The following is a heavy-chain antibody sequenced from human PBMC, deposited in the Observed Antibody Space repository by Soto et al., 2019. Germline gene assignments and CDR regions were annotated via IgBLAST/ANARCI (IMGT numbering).Heavy chain of an antibody. D-gene: IGHD6-19*01. CDR3: ARVAVAGIFNNLFDP. Sequence: EVQLVESGGGLVQPGGSLRLSCAASGFTFSSYSMNWVRQAPGKGLEWVSYISSSSSTIYYADSVKGRFTISRDNAKNSLYLQMNSLRDEDTAVYYCARVAVAGIFNNLFDPWGQGTLVTVSS. J-gene: IGHJ5*02. V-gene: IGHV3-48*02. CDR1: GFTFSSYS. CDR2: ISSSSSTI.